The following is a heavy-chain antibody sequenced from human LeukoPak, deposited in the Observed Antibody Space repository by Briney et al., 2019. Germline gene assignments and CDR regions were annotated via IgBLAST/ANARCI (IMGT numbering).Heavy chain of an antibody. CDR1: GYTFTGYY. D-gene: IGHD3-22*01. J-gene: IGHJ4*02. Sequence: ASVKVSCKASGYTFTGYYMHWVRQAPGQGLEWMGWINPNSGGTNYAQKFQGRVTMTRDTSISTAYMELSRLRSDDTAVYYCARDLVSPYYYGSSALGYFDYWGQGTLVTVSS. CDR3: ARDLVSPYYYGSSALGYFDY. CDR2: INPNSGGT. V-gene: IGHV1-2*02.